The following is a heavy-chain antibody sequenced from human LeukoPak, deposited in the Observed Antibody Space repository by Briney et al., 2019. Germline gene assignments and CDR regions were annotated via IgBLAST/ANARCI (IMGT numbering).Heavy chain of an antibody. CDR2: ISGIGGGT. CDR3: AKDYAGGWPKRGMDV. J-gene: IGHJ6*03. Sequence: GGPVRLPCALSGFTFSSYAMRWVRHAPGESVEWVAAISGIGGGTFYADSVRGRFTISRDNSKNTVYLQMNSLRAEDTAVYYCAKDYAGGWPKRGMDVWGKGATVTVSS. D-gene: IGHD3-16*01. CDR1: GFTFSSYA. V-gene: IGHV3-23*01.